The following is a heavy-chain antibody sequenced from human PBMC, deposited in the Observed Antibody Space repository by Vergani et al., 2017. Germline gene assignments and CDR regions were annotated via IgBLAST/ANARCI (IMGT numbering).Heavy chain of an antibody. V-gene: IGHV3-23*01. J-gene: IGHJ4*02. CDR3: ARDQRDSTIFGAHRYAY. D-gene: IGHD3-3*01. CDR2: ISASGHDT. CDR1: GFTFSTYA. Sequence: EVQLLESGGDLVQPGGSLRLSCEASGFTFSTYAMNWVRQAPGKGLEWVSGISASGHDTDYADYVKGRFTISRDSFKNTVYLQMNSLRAEDTAIYYCARDQRDSTIFGAHRYAYWGQGTRVTVSS.